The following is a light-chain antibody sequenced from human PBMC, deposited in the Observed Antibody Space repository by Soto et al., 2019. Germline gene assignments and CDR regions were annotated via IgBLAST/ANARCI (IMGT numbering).Light chain of an antibody. J-gene: IGKJ2*01. V-gene: IGKV3-15*01. CDR1: QIVSSN. CDR3: QQYNNWYT. Sequence: EIVMTQSPATLSVSPGERATLSCRASQIVSSNLAWYQQKPGQAPRLLIYGASTRATGIPARFSGSGSGTEFTPTISSLQSEDLAVYYFQQYNNWYTFGQGTKLEIK. CDR2: GAS.